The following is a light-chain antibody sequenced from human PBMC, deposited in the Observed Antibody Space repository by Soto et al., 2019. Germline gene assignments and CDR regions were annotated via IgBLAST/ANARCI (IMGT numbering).Light chain of an antibody. CDR3: QQSFRTPPT. V-gene: IGKV1-39*01. CDR2: AAS. CDR1: QTLNSY. J-gene: IGKJ2*01. Sequence: DIQMTQSPSSLSASVGDRVTITCRASQTLNSYLNWYQQKSPKAPKLLIYAASRLQSGVPSRFNGSGTTTDVTLTIDSLQPEYFATYFCQQSFRTPPTFGQGTKL.